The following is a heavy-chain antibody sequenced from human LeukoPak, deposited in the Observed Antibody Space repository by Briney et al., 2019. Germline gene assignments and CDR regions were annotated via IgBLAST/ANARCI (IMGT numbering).Heavy chain of an antibody. CDR1: GGSFSGYY. Sequence: SETLSLTCAVYGGSFSGYYWGWIRQPPGKGLEWIGEINHSGSTNYNPPLKSRVTISVDTSKNQFSLKLSSVTAADTAVYYCARVSGNYNDRSGYYYATWSTPGGQAPLVTLSS. J-gene: IGHJ4*01. CDR3: ARVSGNYNDRSGYYYATWSTP. V-gene: IGHV4-34*01. CDR2: INHSGST. D-gene: IGHD3-22*01.